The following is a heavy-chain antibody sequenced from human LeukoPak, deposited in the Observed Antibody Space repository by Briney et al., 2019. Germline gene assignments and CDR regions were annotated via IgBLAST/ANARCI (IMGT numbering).Heavy chain of an antibody. J-gene: IGHJ5*02. D-gene: IGHD2-15*01. Sequence: ASVKVSCKASGYTFTSYAMNWVRQAPGQGLEWMGWINTNTGNPTYAQGFTGRFVFSLDTSVSTAYLQISSLKAEDTAVYYCARGHCSGGSCYLNYNWFDPWGQGTLVTVSS. CDR3: ARGHCSGGSCYLNYNWFDP. CDR2: INTNTGNP. V-gene: IGHV7-4-1*02. CDR1: GYTFTSYA.